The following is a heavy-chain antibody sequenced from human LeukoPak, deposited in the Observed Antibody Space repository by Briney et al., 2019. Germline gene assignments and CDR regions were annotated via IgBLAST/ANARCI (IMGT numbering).Heavy chain of an antibody. CDR3: AKGNSVYYYYYMDV. Sequence: GGSLRLSCGASGFTFSSYAMSWVRQAPGKGLEWVSAISGSGGSTYYADSVKGRFTISRDNSKNTLYLQMNSLRAEDTAVYYCAKGNSVYYYYYMDVWGKGTTVTVSS. V-gene: IGHV3-23*01. D-gene: IGHD4-23*01. CDR1: GFTFSSYA. J-gene: IGHJ6*03. CDR2: ISGSGGST.